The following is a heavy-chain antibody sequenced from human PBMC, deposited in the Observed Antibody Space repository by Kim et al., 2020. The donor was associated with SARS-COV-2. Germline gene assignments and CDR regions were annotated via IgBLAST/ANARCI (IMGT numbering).Heavy chain of an antibody. Sequence: VKGRFTISRDDSKNTLYLQMNSLKTEDTAVYYCTTAYGYCSSTSCYKFDYWGQGTLVTVSS. J-gene: IGHJ4*02. V-gene: IGHV3-15*01. CDR3: TTAYGYCSSTSCYKFDY. D-gene: IGHD2-2*02.